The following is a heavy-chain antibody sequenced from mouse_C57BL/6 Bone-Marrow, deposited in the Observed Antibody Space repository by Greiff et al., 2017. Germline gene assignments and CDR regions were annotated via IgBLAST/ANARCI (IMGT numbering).Heavy chain of an antibody. Sequence: EVMLVESGAELVKPGASVKLSCTASGFNIQDYYLPWVKQRTEQGLEWIGRIDPVDGETTYAPKFQGKATITADTSSNTAYLQLSSLTSEDTAVYYCATPNYGSSYGYWYFDVWGTGTTVTVSS. J-gene: IGHJ1*03. CDR3: ATPNYGSSYGYWYFDV. CDR1: GFNIQDYY. CDR2: IDPVDGET. V-gene: IGHV14-2*01. D-gene: IGHD1-1*01.